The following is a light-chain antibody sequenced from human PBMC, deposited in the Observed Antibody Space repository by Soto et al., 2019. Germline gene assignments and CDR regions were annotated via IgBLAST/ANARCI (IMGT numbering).Light chain of an antibody. V-gene: IGKV1-6*01. CDR3: LQKYFYPFT. J-gene: IGKJ3*01. Sequence: IQMTQSPSSLSASVGDRVTVTCRTSQNIYNYLNWYQQKPGKAPKLLIYAASNLQSGVPARFSGSGSGTDFTLTISSLQPEDFATYYCLQKYFYPFTFGPGTRWIS. CDR2: AAS. CDR1: QNIYNY.